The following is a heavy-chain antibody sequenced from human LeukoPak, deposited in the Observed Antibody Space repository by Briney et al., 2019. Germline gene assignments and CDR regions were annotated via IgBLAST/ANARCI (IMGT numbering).Heavy chain of an antibody. D-gene: IGHD6-19*01. CDR2: ISGDGGST. Sequence: GGSLRLSCAASGFTFDDYAMHWVRQAPGKGLEWVSLISGDGGSTYYADSVKGRFTISSDNSKNSLYLQMNSLRTEDTALYYCANDSAVAGPYYFDYWGQGTLVTVSS. CDR3: ANDSAVAGPYYFDY. CDR1: GFTFDDYA. V-gene: IGHV3-43*02. J-gene: IGHJ4*02.